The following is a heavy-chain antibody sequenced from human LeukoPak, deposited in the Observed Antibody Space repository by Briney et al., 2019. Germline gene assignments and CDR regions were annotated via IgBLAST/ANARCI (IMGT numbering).Heavy chain of an antibody. Sequence: ASVKVSCKASGYTFTSYGISWVRQAPGQGLEWMGWISAYNGNTNYAQKLQGRVTMTTDTSTSTAYMELRSLRSDDTAVYYCAREGYAYYDILTGHDAFDIWGQGTMVTVSS. CDR1: GYTFTSYG. J-gene: IGHJ3*02. CDR3: AREGYAYYDILTGHDAFDI. V-gene: IGHV1-18*01. CDR2: ISAYNGNT. D-gene: IGHD3-9*01.